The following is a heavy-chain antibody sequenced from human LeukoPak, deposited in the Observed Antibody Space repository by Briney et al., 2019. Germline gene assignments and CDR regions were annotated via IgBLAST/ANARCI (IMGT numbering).Heavy chain of an antibody. V-gene: IGHV4-34*01. CDR3: ARGGGDYNYYYYMDV. D-gene: IGHD4-17*01. CDR1: GGSFSGYY. J-gene: IGHJ6*03. Sequence: SETLSLTCAVYGGSFSGYYWSWLRQPPGKGLEWIGEINHSGSTNYNPSLKSRVTISVDTSKNQFSLKLSSVTAADTAVYYCARGGGDYNYYYYMDVWGKGTTVTVSS. CDR2: INHSGST.